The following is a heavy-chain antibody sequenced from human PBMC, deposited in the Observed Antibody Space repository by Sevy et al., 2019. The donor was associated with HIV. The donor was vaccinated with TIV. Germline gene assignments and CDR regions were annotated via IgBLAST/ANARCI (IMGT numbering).Heavy chain of an antibody. CDR3: VRDDRDGYFEY. V-gene: IGHV1-2*02. CDR2: INPDSGGP. J-gene: IGHJ4*02. CDR1: GYTFTGYY. Sequence: ASVKVSRKASGYTFTGYYMHWMRQAPGQGLEWMGWINPDSGGPTYAPKFQGRVTLTRDTSISTAYMDLSRLKSDDTAVYYCVRDDRDGYFEYWGQGTLVTVSS.